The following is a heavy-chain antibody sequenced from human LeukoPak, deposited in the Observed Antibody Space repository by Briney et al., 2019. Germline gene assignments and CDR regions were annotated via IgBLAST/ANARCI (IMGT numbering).Heavy chain of an antibody. V-gene: IGHV3-30*03. J-gene: IGHJ4*02. CDR3: RSRMYSSSWYYFDY. Sequence: GGSLRLSCAGSGFTFSTYGMHWVRQSPGKGLESVAIISYDGSSKYYADSVKGRFTISRDNSKNTLYLQMNSLRAEDTAVYYCRSRMYSSSWYYFDYWGQGTLVTVSS. CDR1: GFTFSTYG. D-gene: IGHD6-13*01. CDR2: ISYDGSSK.